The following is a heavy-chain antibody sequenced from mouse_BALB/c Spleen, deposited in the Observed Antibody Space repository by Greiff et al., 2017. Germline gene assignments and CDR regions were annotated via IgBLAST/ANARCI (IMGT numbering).Heavy chain of an antibody. CDR3: ARPYDYDLYYAMDY. D-gene: IGHD2-4*01. J-gene: IGHJ4*01. Sequence: VQLQQSGPELVKPGASVKMSCKASGYTFTSYVMHWVKQKPGQGLEWIGYINPYNDGTKYNEKFKGKATLTSDKSSSTAYMELSSLTSEDSAVYYCARPYDYDLYYAMDYWGQGTSVTVSS. CDR2: INPYNDGT. CDR1: GYTFTSYV. V-gene: IGHV1-14*01.